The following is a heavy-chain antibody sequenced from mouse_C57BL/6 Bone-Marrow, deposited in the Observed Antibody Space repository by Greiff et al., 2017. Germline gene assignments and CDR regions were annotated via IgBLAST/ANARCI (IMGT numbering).Heavy chain of an antibody. V-gene: IGHV14-4*01. Sequence: EVQLQQSGAELVRPGASVQLSCPASGFTIQADYLHWVKPRPEQGLEWIGWIAPENGDTEYASNVQGKATITVDTSSNTAYLQLSSLTSEDTAVYYCTRNAYWGQGTLVTVSA. J-gene: IGHJ3*01. CDR2: IAPENGDT. CDR1: GFTIQADY. CDR3: TRNAY.